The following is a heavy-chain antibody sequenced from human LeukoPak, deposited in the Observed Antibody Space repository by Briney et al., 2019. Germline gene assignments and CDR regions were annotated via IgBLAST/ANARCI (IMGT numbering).Heavy chain of an antibody. V-gene: IGHV1-8*01. J-gene: IGHJ5*02. Sequence: LEWMGSMNPNSCNTGYAQNFQRRVTMTRNTSISTAYMELSSLRSEDTAVYYCAKSNWFDPWGQGTLVTVSS. CDR3: AKSNWFDP. CDR2: MNPNSCNT.